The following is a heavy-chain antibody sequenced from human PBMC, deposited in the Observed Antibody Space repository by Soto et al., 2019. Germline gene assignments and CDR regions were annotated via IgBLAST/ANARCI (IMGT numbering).Heavy chain of an antibody. V-gene: IGHV3-7*01. J-gene: IGHJ3*02. Sequence: GGSLRLSCAASGFSFSTYWMSWVRQAPGKGLGWVANIKKDGSEKFYVDSVKGRFTISRDNAKNSLYLQMNSLRAEGTAVYYCARNQWLVFDAFDIWGQGTMVTVS. D-gene: IGHD6-19*01. CDR1: GFSFSTYW. CDR3: ARNQWLVFDAFDI. CDR2: IKKDGSEK.